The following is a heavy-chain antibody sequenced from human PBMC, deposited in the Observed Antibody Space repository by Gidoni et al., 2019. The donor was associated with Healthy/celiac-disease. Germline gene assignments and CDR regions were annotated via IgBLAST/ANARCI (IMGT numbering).Heavy chain of an antibody. CDR1: GFTFSSYG. J-gene: IGHJ6*03. CDR2: ISYDGSNK. CDR3: AKAEWQLTYSYYYMDV. Sequence: QVQLVESGGGVVQPGRSMRLACAASGFTFSSYGMHWVRQAPGKGLEWVAVISYDGSNKYYADSVKGRFTISRDNYKNTLYLQMNSLRAEDTAVYYCAKAEWQLTYSYYYMDVWGKGTTVTVSS. D-gene: IGHD6-13*01. V-gene: IGHV3-30*18.